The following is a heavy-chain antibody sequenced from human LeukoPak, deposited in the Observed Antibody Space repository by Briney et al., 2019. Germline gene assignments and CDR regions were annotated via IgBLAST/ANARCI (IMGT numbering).Heavy chain of an antibody. CDR1: GGSISSISYF. J-gene: IGHJ4*02. V-gene: IGHV4-39*01. CDR2: ISYSGST. D-gene: IGHD2-15*01. CDR3: ARSVNIVVEYYFDY. Sequence: SETLSLTCTVSGGSISSISYFWGWIRQPPGKGLEWIGSISYSGSTSYNPSLTSRVTISVGTSKSQFSLKLNSVTAADTAVYYCARSVNIVVEYYFDYWGQGTLVTVSS.